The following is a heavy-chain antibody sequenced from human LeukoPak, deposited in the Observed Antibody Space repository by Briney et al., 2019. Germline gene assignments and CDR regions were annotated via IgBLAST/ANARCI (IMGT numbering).Heavy chain of an antibody. J-gene: IGHJ3*02. CDR2: IYYSGST. CDR1: GGSISSYY. D-gene: IGHD3-10*01. Sequence: SETLSLTCTVSGGSISSYYWSWIRQPPGKGLEWIGYIYYSGSTNYNPSLKSRVTISIETSKNQFSLKLRSVTAADTAVYYCARGGARGSSAFDIWGQGTMVTVSS. CDR3: ARGGARGSSAFDI. V-gene: IGHV4-59*01.